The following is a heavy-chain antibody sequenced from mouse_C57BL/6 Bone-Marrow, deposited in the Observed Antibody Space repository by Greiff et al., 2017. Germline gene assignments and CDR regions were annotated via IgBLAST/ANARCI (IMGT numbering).Heavy chain of an antibody. D-gene: IGHD1-3*01. V-gene: IGHV1-50*01. CDR3: GRGVGFAY. CDR2: TDPSDSYT. CDR1: GYTFTSYW. J-gene: IGHJ3*01. Sequence: VQLQQPGAELVKPGASVKLSCKASGYTFTSYWMQWVKQRPGQGLEWIGETDPSDSYTNYNQKFKGKATLTVDTSSSTAYMQLSSLTSEDSAVYCCGRGVGFAYWGQGTLVTVSA.